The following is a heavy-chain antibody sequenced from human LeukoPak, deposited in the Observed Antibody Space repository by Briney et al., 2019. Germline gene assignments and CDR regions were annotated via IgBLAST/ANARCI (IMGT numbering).Heavy chain of an antibody. CDR2: IRYDGSNK. V-gene: IGHV3-30*02. J-gene: IGHJ4*02. Sequence: PGGSLRRYCAASGFTFSSYGMHWVGQGPGKGLEGVAFIRYDGSNKDYADSVKGRFTISRDSSKNTLYLQMNSLRAEDTAVYYCAKDLGNWNSEYYFDYWGQGTLVTVSS. D-gene: IGHD1-7*01. CDR3: AKDLGNWNSEYYFDY. CDR1: GFTFSSYG.